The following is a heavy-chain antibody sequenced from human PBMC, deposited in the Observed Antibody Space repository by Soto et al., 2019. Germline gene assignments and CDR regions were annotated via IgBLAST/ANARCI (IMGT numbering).Heavy chain of an antibody. CDR2: IIPILGIA. J-gene: IGHJ4*02. Sequence: ASVKVSCKASGGTFSSYTISWVRQAPGQGLEWMGRIIPILGIANYAQKFQGRVTITADKSTSTAYMELSSLRSEDTAVYYCARERVGRIAVAGYYFDYWGQGTLVTVSS. CDR1: GGTFSSYT. D-gene: IGHD6-19*01. V-gene: IGHV1-69*04. CDR3: ARERVGRIAVAGYYFDY.